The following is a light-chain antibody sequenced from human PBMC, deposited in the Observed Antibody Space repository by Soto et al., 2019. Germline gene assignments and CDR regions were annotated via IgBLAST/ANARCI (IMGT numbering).Light chain of an antibody. CDR2: AAS. CDR1: QNIGYF. CDR3: QQSYSGLPMYT. J-gene: IGKJ2*01. V-gene: IGKV1-39*01. Sequence: DIQMTQSPSSLSASVGDRVTISCRASQNIGYFFNWYQQKAGKAPKLLIYAASSLQSGVPSRFSGSWSGTDFTLTISSLQPEDFATYYCQQSYSGLPMYTFGQGTKLEI.